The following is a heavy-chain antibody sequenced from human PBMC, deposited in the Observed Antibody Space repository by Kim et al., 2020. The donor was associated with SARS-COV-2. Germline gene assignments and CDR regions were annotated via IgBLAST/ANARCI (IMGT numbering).Heavy chain of an antibody. CDR1: GFTFSSYG. Sequence: GGSLRLSCAASGFTFSSYGMHWVRQAPGKGLEWVAVIWYDGSNKYYADSVKGRFTISRDNSKNTLYLQMNSLRAEDTAVYYCARGRAWGWGGMDVWGQGTTVTVSS. CDR2: IWYDGSNK. CDR3: ARGRAWGWGGMDV. D-gene: IGHD3-16*01. J-gene: IGHJ6*02. V-gene: IGHV3-33*01.